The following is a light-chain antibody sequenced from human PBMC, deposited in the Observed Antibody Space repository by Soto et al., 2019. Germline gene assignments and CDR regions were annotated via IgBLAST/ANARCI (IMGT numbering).Light chain of an antibody. CDR2: GAS. V-gene: IGKV3-15*01. CDR1: QSVSSN. Sequence: EIVMTQSPATLSVSPGERATLSCRASQSVSSNLAWYQQKPGQAPRLLIYGASTRATGIPDRFSGSGSGTEFTLIISSLQSEDFAVYYCQQYNNWPGTFGPGTKVDSK. CDR3: QQYNNWPGT. J-gene: IGKJ3*01.